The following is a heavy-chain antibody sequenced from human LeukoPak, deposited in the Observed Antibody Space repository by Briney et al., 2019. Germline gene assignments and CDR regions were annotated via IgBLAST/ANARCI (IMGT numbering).Heavy chain of an antibody. CDR2: ISSSSSYI. D-gene: IGHD3-10*01. J-gene: IGHJ4*02. Sequence: PGGSLRLSCAASGFTFSSYSMNWVRQAPGKGLEWVSSISSSSSYIYYADSVKGRFTISRDNAKNSLYLQMNSLRAEDTAVYYCARVPREYYGSGSYYLPAHWGQGTPVTVSS. CDR3: ARVPREYYGSGSYYLPAH. V-gene: IGHV3-21*01. CDR1: GFTFSSYS.